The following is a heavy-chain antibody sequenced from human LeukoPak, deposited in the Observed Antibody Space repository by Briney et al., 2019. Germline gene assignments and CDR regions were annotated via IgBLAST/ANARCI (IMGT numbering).Heavy chain of an antibody. CDR1: GGSISSYY. D-gene: IGHD3-10*01. CDR3: ARAVRGIVINAFDI. CDR2: IYYGGST. V-gene: IGHV4-59*12. Sequence: SETLSLTCTVSGGSISSYYWSWIRQPPGKGLEWIAYIYYGGSTNYNPSLKSRVTISVDTSKNQFSLKLSSVTAADTAVYYCARAVRGIVINAFDIWGQGTMGTVSS. J-gene: IGHJ3*02.